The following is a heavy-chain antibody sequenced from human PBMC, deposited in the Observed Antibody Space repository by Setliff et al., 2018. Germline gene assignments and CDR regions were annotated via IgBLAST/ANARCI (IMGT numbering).Heavy chain of an antibody. V-gene: IGHV4-34*01. CDR1: GGSFSGYY. CDR2: INHSGST. Sequence: SETLSLTCAAYGGSFSGYYWSWIRQPPGKGLEWIGEINHSGSTNYNPSLKSRVTISVDTSKNQFSLKLSSVTAADTAVYYCARVRRVVIAYYYYMDVWGKGTTVTVSS. CDR3: ARVRRVVIAYYYYMDV. D-gene: IGHD2-21*01. J-gene: IGHJ6*03.